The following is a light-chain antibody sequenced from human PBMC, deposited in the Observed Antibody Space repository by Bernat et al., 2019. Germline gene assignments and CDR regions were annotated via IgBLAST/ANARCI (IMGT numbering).Light chain of an antibody. J-gene: IGKJ1*01. V-gene: IGKV1-33*01. CDR2: DAS. Sequence: DIQMTQSPSSLSASVGDRVTITCQASQDISNYLNWYQQKPGKAPKLLIYDASNLETGVPSRFSGSGSGTDFTFTISSLQPEDIATYYCQQYDKHPWTFGQGTKVEIK. CDR3: QQYDKHPWT. CDR1: QDISNY.